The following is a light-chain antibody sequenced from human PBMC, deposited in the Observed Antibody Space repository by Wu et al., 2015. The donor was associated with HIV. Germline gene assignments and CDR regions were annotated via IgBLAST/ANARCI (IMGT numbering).Light chain of an antibody. CDR3: QQRSTWPVT. V-gene: IGKV3-11*02. CDR1: QGVGMF. CDR2: DVS. J-gene: IGKJ5*01. Sequence: VLTQSPDTPSLSPGEGATLSCRASQGVGMFLAWYQQRDGQSPRLLIYDVSKRATGIPARFSGSGSGRDFTLTISSLEPEDSAVYYCQQRSTWPVTFGQGTRLEIK.